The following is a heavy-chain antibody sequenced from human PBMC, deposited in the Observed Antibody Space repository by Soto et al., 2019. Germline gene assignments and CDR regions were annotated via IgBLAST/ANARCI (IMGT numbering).Heavy chain of an antibody. CDR1: GFTFRSYA. Sequence: GGSQRLSCAASGFTFRSYAMHWVRQAPGKGLVWVSRITSDGSSTSYADSVKGRFTISRDNAENTLYLQMNSLRAEDTAVYYCARSRSWSSFDDWGQGTLVTVSS. V-gene: IGHV3-74*01. CDR2: ITSDGSST. CDR3: ARSRSWSSFDD. J-gene: IGHJ4*02. D-gene: IGHD6-13*01.